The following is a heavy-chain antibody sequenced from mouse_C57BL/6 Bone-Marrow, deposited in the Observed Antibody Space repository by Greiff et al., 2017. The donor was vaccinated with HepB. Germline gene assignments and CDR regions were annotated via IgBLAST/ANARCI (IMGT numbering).Heavy chain of an antibody. V-gene: IGHV14-4*01. CDR3: TTDYYGSSPAWFAY. D-gene: IGHD1-1*01. CDR1: GFNIKDDY. CDR2: IDPENGDT. J-gene: IGHJ3*01. Sequence: EVMLVESGAELVRPGASVKLSCTASGFNIKDDYMHWVKQRPEQGLEWIGWIDPENGDTEYASKFQGKATITADTSSNTAYLQLSSLTSEDTAVYYCTTDYYGSSPAWFAYWGQGTLVTVSA.